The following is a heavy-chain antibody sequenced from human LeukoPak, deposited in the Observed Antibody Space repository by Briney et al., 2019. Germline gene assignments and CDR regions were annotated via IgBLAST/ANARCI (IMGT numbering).Heavy chain of an antibody. J-gene: IGHJ4*02. CDR1: GFTFSSYA. CDR3: AKQPSRPGYSSGWYYFGY. Sequence: GGSLRLSCAASGFTFSSYAMSWVRQAPGKGLEWVSAISGSGGSTYYADSVKGRFTISRDNSKNTLYLQMNSLRAEDTAVYYCAKQPSRPGYSSGWYYFGYWGQGTLVTVSS. V-gene: IGHV3-23*01. D-gene: IGHD6-19*01. CDR2: ISGSGGST.